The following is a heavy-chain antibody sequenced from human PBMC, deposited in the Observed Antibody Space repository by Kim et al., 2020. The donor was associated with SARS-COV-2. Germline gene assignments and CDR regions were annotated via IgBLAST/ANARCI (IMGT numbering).Heavy chain of an antibody. CDR3: ARDNWNYGVFDY. D-gene: IGHD1-7*01. V-gene: IGHV3-30-3*01. Sequence: GGSLRLSCAASGFTFSSYAMHWVRQAPGKGLEWVAVISYDGSNKYYADSVKGRFTISRDNSKNTLYLQMNSLRAEDTAVYYCARDNWNYGVFDYWGQGTLVTVSS. CDR1: GFTFSSYA. J-gene: IGHJ4*02. CDR2: ISYDGSNK.